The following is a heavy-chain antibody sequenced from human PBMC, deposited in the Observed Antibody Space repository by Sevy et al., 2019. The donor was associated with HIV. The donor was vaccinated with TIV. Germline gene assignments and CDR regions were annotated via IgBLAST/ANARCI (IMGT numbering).Heavy chain of an antibody. V-gene: IGHV3-20*04. CDR3: AREKSCGGDCYYFDY. CDR1: EFTFDDYG. D-gene: IGHD2-21*02. J-gene: IGHJ4*01. CDR2: IIWNEGAT. Sequence: GESLKISCAASEFTFDDYGMSWVRQAPAKGLEWVSAIIWNEGATSYADSVKGRFSISRDNTKNSLYLQMNSLRAADTAFYFCAREKSCGGDCYYFDYWGHGTLVTVSS.